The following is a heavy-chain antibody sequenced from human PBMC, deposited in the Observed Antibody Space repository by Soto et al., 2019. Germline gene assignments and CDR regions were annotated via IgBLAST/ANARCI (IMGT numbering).Heavy chain of an antibody. Sequence: SETLSLTCTVSGGSISSYYWSWIRQPPGKGLEWIGYIYYSGSTNYNPSLKSRVTISVDTSKNQFSLKLSSVTAADTAAYYCARRYSSAFDIWGQGTMVTVSS. CDR3: ARRYSSAFDI. J-gene: IGHJ3*02. V-gene: IGHV4-59*08. D-gene: IGHD6-13*01. CDR2: IYYSGST. CDR1: GGSISSYY.